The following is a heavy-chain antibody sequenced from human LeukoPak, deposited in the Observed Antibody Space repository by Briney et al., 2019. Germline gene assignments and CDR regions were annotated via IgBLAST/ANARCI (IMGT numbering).Heavy chain of an antibody. D-gene: IGHD6-19*01. CDR3: AREGSSGWYNFDY. J-gene: IGHJ4*02. CDR1: GFTFSSYA. Sequence: GRSLRLSCAASGFTFSSYAMHWVRQAPGKGLEWVAVISYDGSNKYYADSVKGRFTISRDNSKNTLYLQMNSLRAEDTAVYYCAREGSSGWYNFDYWGQGTLVTVSS. V-gene: IGHV3-30-3*01. CDR2: ISYDGSNK.